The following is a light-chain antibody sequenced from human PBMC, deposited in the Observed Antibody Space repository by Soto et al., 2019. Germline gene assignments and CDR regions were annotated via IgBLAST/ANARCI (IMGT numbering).Light chain of an antibody. CDR3: QQRVNCPPT. J-gene: IGKJ4*01. CDR1: QSVSDY. CDR2: DAS. V-gene: IGKV3-11*01. Sequence: ETVLTQSPARLSLSPGERATLSCRAGQSVSDYLAWYQQQPGQPPRLLFFDASNRVTGVPARFSAGGSGTDFTLIISNLEPEDFAVYYCQQRVNCPPTFGGGTKVEI.